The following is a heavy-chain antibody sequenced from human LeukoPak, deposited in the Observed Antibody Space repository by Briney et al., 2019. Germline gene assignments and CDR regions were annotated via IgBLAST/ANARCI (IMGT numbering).Heavy chain of an antibody. CDR1: GYTFTSYG. V-gene: IGHV1-18*01. J-gene: IGHJ4*02. CDR2: ISAYNGNT. CDR3: SRAYGDYSSRV. D-gene: IGHD4-17*01. Sequence: ASVKVSCKASGYTFTSYGISWVRQAPGQGLEWMVWISAYNGNTNYAQKLQGRVTMTTDTSTSTAYMKLSSLRSDDTAVYYCSRAYGDYSSRVWGQGTLVTVSS.